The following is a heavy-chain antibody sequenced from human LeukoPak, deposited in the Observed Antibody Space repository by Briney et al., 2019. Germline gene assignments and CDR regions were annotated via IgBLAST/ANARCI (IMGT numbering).Heavy chain of an antibody. D-gene: IGHD3-16*01. CDR3: ARDSTSLFDHWGHSSYYLNV. Sequence: PGGSLRLSCAASGFTFSSYWMSWVRQAPGKGLEWVANIKHDGREKYFVDSVKDRFTISRDNARDSLYLQLNSLRAEDTAVYYCARDSTSLFDHWGHSSYYLNVWGKGTTVTVS. V-gene: IGHV3-7*01. J-gene: IGHJ6*03. CDR2: IKHDGREK. CDR1: GFTFSSYW.